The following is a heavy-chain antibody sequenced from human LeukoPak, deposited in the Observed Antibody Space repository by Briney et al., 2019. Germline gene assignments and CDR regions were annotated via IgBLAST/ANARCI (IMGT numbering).Heavy chain of an antibody. CDR2: IWYDGSNK. CDR3: ARDPYHYEIVEVALPTYFDY. Sequence: GGSLRLSCAASGFTFSSYGMHWVRQAPGKGLEWVAVIWYDGSNKYYADSVKGRFTISRDNSKNTLYLQMNSLRAEDTAVYYCARDPYHYEIVEVALPTYFDYWGQGTLVTVSS. J-gene: IGHJ4*02. V-gene: IGHV3-33*01. D-gene: IGHD3-22*01. CDR1: GFTFSSYG.